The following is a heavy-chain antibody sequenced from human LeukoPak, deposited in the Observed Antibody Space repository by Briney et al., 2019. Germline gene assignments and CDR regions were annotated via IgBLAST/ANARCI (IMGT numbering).Heavy chain of an antibody. CDR2: IYYSGST. CDR3: ARQAREYYDFWSGPNYHGMDV. Sequence: PSETLSLTCTVSGGSISSSSYYWGWIRQPPGKGLEWIGSIYYSGSTYYNPSLKSRVTISVDTSKNQFSLKLSSVTAADTAVYYCARQAREYYDFWSGPNYHGMDVWGQGTTVTVSS. D-gene: IGHD3-3*01. V-gene: IGHV4-39*01. CDR1: GGSISSSSYY. J-gene: IGHJ6*02.